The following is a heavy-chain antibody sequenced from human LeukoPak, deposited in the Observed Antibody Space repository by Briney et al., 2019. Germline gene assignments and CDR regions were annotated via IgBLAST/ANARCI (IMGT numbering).Heavy chain of an antibody. CDR1: GYTFTSYA. V-gene: IGHV3-33*01. J-gene: IGHJ4*02. CDR2: IWYDGSNK. CDR3: ARGWMVLIPAAAGPYDY. Sequence: SCKASGYTFTSYAMHWVRQAPGQRLEWVAVIWYDGSNKYYADSVKGRFTISRDNSKNTLYLQMNSLRAEDTAVYYCARGWMVLIPAAAGPYDYWGQGTLVTVSS. D-gene: IGHD6-13*01.